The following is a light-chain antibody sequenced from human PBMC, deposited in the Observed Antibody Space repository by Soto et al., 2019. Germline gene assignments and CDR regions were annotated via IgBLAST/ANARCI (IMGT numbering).Light chain of an antibody. CDR2: DSN. CDR3: NSYTSSSTLV. V-gene: IGLV1-51*01. J-gene: IGLJ2*01. CDR1: SSDIGNNH. Sequence: QSVLTQPPSVSAAPGQKVTIACSGSSSDIGNNHVSWYQQLPGTAPKLLIYDSNRRPSGIPDRFSGSKSGTSATLGITGLQTGDEADYYCNSYTSSSTLVFGGGTKLTVL.